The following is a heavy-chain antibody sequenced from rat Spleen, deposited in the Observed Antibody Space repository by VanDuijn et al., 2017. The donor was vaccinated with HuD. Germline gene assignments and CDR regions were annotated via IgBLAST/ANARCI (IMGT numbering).Heavy chain of an antibody. V-gene: IGHV2S30*01. CDR3: TRLCNWDYFDY. D-gene: IGHD5-1*01. CDR1: GFSLTSYG. J-gene: IGHJ2*01. CDR2: MKYDGDT. Sequence: QVQLKETGPGLVQTTQTLSVTCTVSGFSLTSYGVHWVRQAPGKGLEWMGRMKYDGDTYYNSALKSRLSISRDTSKSQVFLKMNSLQTEDTAIYYCTRLCNWDYFDYWGQGVMVTVSS.